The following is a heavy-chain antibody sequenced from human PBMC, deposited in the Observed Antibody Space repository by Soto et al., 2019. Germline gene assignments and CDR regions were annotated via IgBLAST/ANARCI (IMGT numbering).Heavy chain of an antibody. V-gene: IGHV3-23*01. CDR1: GFNFKKFA. Sequence: EVQLLEPGGGVVQPGGSLRLSCEASGFNFKKFAMGWVRQAPGEGLEWVSGISCCSGSTFYADSVKGRFSLARDDSKNTLSLQLNSLRVEDTAHYYCAKADGEQWLIPHLDNWGQGTLVTVS. D-gene: IGHD6-19*01. CDR3: AKADGEQWLIPHLDN. CDR2: ISCCSGST. J-gene: IGHJ4*02.